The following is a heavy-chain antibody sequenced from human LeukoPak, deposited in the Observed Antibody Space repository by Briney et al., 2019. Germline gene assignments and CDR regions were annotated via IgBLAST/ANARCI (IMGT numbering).Heavy chain of an antibody. J-gene: IGHJ4*02. CDR1: GGSFSGYY. D-gene: IGHD3-10*01. Sequence: KPSETLSLTCAVYGGSFSGYYWSWIRQPPGKGLEWIGEINHSGSTNYNPSLKSRVTISVDTSKNQFSLKLSSVTAAGTAVYYCARGHRRAYYYGSGSYNWGYYFDYWGQGTLVTVSS. V-gene: IGHV4-34*01. CDR2: INHSGST. CDR3: ARGHRRAYYYGSGSYNWGYYFDY.